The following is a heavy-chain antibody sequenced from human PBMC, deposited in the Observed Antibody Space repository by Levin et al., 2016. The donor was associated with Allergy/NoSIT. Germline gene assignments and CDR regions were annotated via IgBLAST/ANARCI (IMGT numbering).Heavy chain of an antibody. V-gene: IGHV3-30*04. J-gene: IGHJ3*02. CDR3: VKDGYYYNNMGSFGEFDI. D-gene: IGHD3-22*01. CDR1: GFSFNIYF. Sequence: GESLKISCAASGFSFNIYFMHWVRQTPGKGLEWVAVVSHDGSHTYYADSVKGRFTISRDNSKSTLYLHMNSLRPEDTAVYYCVKDGYYYNNMGSFGEFDIWGQGTMVTVSS. CDR2: VSHDGSHT.